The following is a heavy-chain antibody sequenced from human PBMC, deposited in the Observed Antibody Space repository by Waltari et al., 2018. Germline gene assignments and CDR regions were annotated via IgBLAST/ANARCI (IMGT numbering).Heavy chain of an antibody. D-gene: IGHD3-16*01. CDR1: GFRFSDFW. Sequence: EVQLVESGGGLVQPGGALRLSCAASGFRFSDFWMSWVCQAPEKGLGWVATMNQDGSAKLYVDSVRGRFTVSRDNAKNSLFLQMNSLRAEDTAVYYCARVAWGLGQDNWGQGTLVTVSS. CDR3: ARVAWGLGQDN. J-gene: IGHJ4*02. CDR2: MNQDGSAK. V-gene: IGHV3-7*03.